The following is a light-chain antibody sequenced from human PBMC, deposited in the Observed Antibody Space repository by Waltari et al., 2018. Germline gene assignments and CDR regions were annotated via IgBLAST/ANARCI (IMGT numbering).Light chain of an antibody. CDR1: QSVSRT. J-gene: IGKJ1*01. CDR2: DAS. V-gene: IGKV3-20*01. Sequence: EVMLTQSPGTLSLSPGERDTLTCRASQSVSRTLAWYQQKPGQAPRLLIYDASRRATGIPDRFSGSGSGTDFSLTISRLEPEDFAVYYCQKYGTLPATFGQGTKVEIK. CDR3: QKYGTLPAT.